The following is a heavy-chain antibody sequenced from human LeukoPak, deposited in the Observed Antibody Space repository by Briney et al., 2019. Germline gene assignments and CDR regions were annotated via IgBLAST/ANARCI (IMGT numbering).Heavy chain of an antibody. V-gene: IGHV1-69*13. J-gene: IGHJ4*02. CDR3: ATNPVVADGYNLGYFDH. D-gene: IGHD5-24*01. Sequence: ASVKVSCKASGYTFTSYAMNWVRQAPGQGLEWMGGIIPIFGTANYAQKFQGRVTITADESTSTAYMELSSLRSEDTAVYYCATNPVVADGYNLGYFDHWGQGTLVTVSS. CDR1: GYTFTSYA. CDR2: IIPIFGTA.